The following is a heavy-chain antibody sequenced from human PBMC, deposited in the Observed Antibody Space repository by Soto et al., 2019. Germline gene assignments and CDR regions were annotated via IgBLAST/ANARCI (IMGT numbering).Heavy chain of an antibody. Sequence: GGSLRLSCAASGFSFSSYSLNWVRQAPGKGLEWVSSITSSSTYIHYADSVQGRFTISRDNAKNSLYLQMNSLRAEDTAVYYCAKSPGMYYYDSSGYYHYDYWGQGTLVTVSS. D-gene: IGHD3-22*01. V-gene: IGHV3-21*01. CDR1: GFSFSSYS. J-gene: IGHJ4*02. CDR3: AKSPGMYYYDSSGYYHYDY. CDR2: ITSSSTYI.